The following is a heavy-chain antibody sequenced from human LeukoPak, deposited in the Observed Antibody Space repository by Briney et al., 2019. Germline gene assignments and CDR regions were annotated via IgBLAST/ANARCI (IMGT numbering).Heavy chain of an antibody. CDR1: GGSISSGGYY. V-gene: IGHV4-31*03. CDR2: IFYSGST. J-gene: IGHJ4*02. Sequence: PSETLSLTCTVSGGSISSGGYYWSWIRQHPGKGLEWIGYIFYSGSTYYNPSLKSRVTISVDTSKNQFSLKLRSVTAADTAVYYCARESAPKVYYYDSSGYSPFFDYWGQGTLVTVSS. CDR3: ARESAPKVYYYDSSGYSPFFDY. D-gene: IGHD3-22*01.